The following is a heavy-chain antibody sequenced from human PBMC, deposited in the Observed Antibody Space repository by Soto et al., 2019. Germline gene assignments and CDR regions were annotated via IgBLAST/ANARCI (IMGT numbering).Heavy chain of an antibody. D-gene: IGHD4-17*01. CDR2: IWYDGSNE. CDR1: GFTFSNYG. V-gene: IGHV3-33*01. Sequence: PGGSLRLSCTASGFTFSNYGMHWVRQAPGKGLEWVAVIWYDGSNEYYGDSVKGRFTISRDNSKVTLYLQMNSLRAEDTAVYYCARGGVSGDRDAFDVWGPGTVVTVSS. CDR3: ARGGVSGDRDAFDV. J-gene: IGHJ3*01.